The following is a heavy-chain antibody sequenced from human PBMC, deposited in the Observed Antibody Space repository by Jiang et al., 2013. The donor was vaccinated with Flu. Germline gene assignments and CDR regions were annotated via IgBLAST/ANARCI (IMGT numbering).Heavy chain of an antibody. Sequence: VQLLESGGGLVKPGGSLRPSCAASGFTFSNAWMSWVRQAPGKGLEWVGRIKSKTDGGTTDYAAPVKGRFTISRDDSKNTLYLQMNSLKTEDTAVYYCTTWIQLWLNDYWGQGTLVTVSS. V-gene: IGHV3-15*01. CDR2: IKSKTDGGTT. D-gene: IGHD5-18*01. J-gene: IGHJ4*02. CDR3: TTWIQLWLNDY. CDR1: GFTFSNAW.